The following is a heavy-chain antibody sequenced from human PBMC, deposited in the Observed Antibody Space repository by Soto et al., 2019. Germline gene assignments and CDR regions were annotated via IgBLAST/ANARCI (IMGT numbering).Heavy chain of an antibody. CDR2: ISYDGSNK. J-gene: IGHJ4*02. D-gene: IGHD6-13*01. Sequence: QVQLVESGGGVVQPGRSLRLSCAASGFTFSSYGMHWVRQAPGKGLEWVAVISYDGSNKYYADSVKGRFTISRDNSKNTLYLQMNSLRAEDTGVYYCAKGSDLTRIAAAGPPFDYWGQGTLVTVSS. CDR1: GFTFSSYG. V-gene: IGHV3-30*18. CDR3: AKGSDLTRIAAAGPPFDY.